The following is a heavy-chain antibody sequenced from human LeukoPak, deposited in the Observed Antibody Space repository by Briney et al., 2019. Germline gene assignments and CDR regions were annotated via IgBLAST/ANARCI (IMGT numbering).Heavy chain of an antibody. V-gene: IGHV3-30*01. CDR1: GFTFRNYA. CDR2: TSYDGSEK. J-gene: IGHJ4*02. Sequence: PGGSLRLSCVASGFTFRNYAMHWVCQAPGKGLEWVAVTSYDGSEKYYADSVKGRFTISRDNSKNTLYLQMNSLRVEDTAVYYCARDRSCSGGSCYSENDYWGQGTLVTVSS. CDR3: ARDRSCSGGSCYSENDY. D-gene: IGHD2-15*01.